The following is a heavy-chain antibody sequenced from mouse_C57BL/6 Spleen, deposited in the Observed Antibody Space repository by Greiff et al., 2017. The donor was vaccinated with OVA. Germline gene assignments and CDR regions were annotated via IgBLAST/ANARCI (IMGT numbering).Heavy chain of an antibody. Sequence: QVQLQQSGAELVMPGASVKLSCKASGYTFTSYWMHWVKQRPGQGLEWIGEIDPSDSYTNYNQKFKGKSTLTVDKSSSTAYMQLSSLTSEDSAVYYCARIDWDSNYAWFAYWGQGTLVTVSA. CDR3: ARIDWDSNYAWFAY. CDR2: IDPSDSYT. D-gene: IGHD2-5*01. J-gene: IGHJ3*01. CDR1: GYTFTSYW. V-gene: IGHV1-69*01.